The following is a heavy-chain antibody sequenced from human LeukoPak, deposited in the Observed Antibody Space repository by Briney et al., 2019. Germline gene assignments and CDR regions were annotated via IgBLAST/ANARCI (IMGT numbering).Heavy chain of an antibody. Sequence: GRSLRLSCAASGFTFSSYGMHWVRQAPGKGLEWVAVIWYDGSNKYYADSVKGRFTISRDNSKNTLYLQMNSLRAEDTAVYYCARAPGGYCSSGSCYSQYWGQGTLVTVSS. CDR3: ARAPGGYCSSGSCYSQY. CDR2: IWYDGSNK. V-gene: IGHV3-33*01. CDR1: GFTFSSYG. J-gene: IGHJ4*02. D-gene: IGHD2-15*01.